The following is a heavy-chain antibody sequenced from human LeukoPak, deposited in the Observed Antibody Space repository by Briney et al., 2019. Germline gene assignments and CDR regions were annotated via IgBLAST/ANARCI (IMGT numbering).Heavy chain of an antibody. J-gene: IGHJ5*02. V-gene: IGHV1-8*02. CDR3: ARAGAVVDNWFDP. CDR2: MNPKSANT. D-gene: IGHD2-15*01. Sequence: GASVKVSCKASGYIFTNYDIHWVRQATGQGLEWMAWMNPKSANTGYAQKFQGRVTVTRNTSISTAYMELSGLRSDDTAVYYCARAGAVVDNWFDPWGQGTLVTVSS. CDR1: GYIFTNYD.